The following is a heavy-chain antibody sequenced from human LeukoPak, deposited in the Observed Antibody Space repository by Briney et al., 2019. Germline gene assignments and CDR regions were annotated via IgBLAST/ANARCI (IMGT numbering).Heavy chain of an antibody. Sequence: PTASVKVSCRASGGTFSSYAISWVRQAPGQGLEWMGGIIPIFGTANYAQKFQGRVTITADESTSTAYMELSSLRSEDTAVYYCARVGSSWPHYYFDYWGLGTLVTVSS. CDR3: ARVGSSWPHYYFDY. J-gene: IGHJ4*02. CDR2: IIPIFGTA. D-gene: IGHD6-13*01. V-gene: IGHV1-69*01. CDR1: GGTFSSYA.